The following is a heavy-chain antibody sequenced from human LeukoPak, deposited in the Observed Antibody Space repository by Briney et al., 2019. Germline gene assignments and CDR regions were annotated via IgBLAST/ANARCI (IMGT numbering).Heavy chain of an antibody. CDR1: GGSISSGSYY. V-gene: IGHV4-61*02. CDR3: ARDPGYGNTSYYYCYMDV. J-gene: IGHJ6*03. CDR2: IYTSGST. D-gene: IGHD4-11*01. Sequence: PSQTLSLTCTVSGGSISSGSYYWSWIRQPAGKGLEWIGRIYTSGSTNYNPSLKSRVTISVDTSKNQFSLKLSSVTAADTAVYYCARDPGYGNTSYYYCYMDVWGKGTTVTVSS.